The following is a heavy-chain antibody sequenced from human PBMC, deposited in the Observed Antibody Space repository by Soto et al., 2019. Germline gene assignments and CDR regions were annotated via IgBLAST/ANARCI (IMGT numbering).Heavy chain of an antibody. CDR2: IYPGDSDT. Sequence: PGESLKISCKGSGYSFTSYWIGWVRQMPGKGLEWMGIIYPGDSDTSYSPSFQCQVTISADKSISTAYLQWSSLKASDTAMYYCARLDVVVAAKPLGAFDIWGQGTMVTVSS. CDR3: ARLDVVVAAKPLGAFDI. D-gene: IGHD2-15*01. J-gene: IGHJ3*02. V-gene: IGHV5-51*01. CDR1: GYSFTSYW.